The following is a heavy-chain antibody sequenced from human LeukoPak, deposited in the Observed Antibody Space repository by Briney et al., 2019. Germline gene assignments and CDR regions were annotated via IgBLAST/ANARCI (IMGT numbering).Heavy chain of an antibody. V-gene: IGHV3-11*01. Sequence: AGSLRLSCAASGFTFSDYYMSWIRQAPGKGLGWVSYISSSGSTIYYADSVKGRFTISRDNAKNSLYLQMNSLRAEDTAVYYCARDSSSLGSSDYWGQGTLVTVSS. J-gene: IGHJ4*02. CDR1: GFTFSDYY. CDR2: ISSSGSTI. D-gene: IGHD6-6*01. CDR3: ARDSSSLGSSDY.